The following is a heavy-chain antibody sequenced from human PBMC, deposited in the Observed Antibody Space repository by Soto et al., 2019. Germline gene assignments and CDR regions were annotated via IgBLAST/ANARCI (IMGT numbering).Heavy chain of an antibody. CDR3: AKYGSGSYLFDP. CDR2: IYYSGST. CDR1: GGSISSYY. Sequence: SETLSLTCTVSGGSISSYYWSWIRQPPGKGLEWIGYIYYSGSTNYNPSLKSRVTISVDTSKNQFSLKLSSVTAADTAVYYCAKYGSGSYLFDPWGQGTLVTVS. D-gene: IGHD3-10*01. V-gene: IGHV4-59*08. J-gene: IGHJ5*02.